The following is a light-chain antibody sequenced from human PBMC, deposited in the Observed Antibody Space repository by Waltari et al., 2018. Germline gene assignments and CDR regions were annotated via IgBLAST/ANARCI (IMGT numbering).Light chain of an antibody. CDR2: ENN. Sequence: QSVLTQPPSVSGAPGQRVTISCTGSSSNIGDYYVQCYQQLPGTAPKLLIYENNKRPSGVSDRFSGSQSGTSASLTITGLQSEDEADYYCQSYDSSLSARVFGGGTRLTVL. J-gene: IGLJ2*01. CDR1: SSNIGDYY. V-gene: IGLV1-40*01. CDR3: QSYDSSLSARV.